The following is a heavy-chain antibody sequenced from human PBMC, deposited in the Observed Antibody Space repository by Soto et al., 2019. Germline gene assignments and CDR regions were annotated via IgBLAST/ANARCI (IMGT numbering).Heavy chain of an antibody. Sequence: EVQLVESGGGLVKPGGSLRLSCAASGFTFSIYSMNWVRQAPGQVLEWVTSISSSGSYIYYADSVTVRFTSSRANAQNSRYLQITRLKAEDTAMYYGARDSGLLYAALQFHYCGQETQIIVSS. CDR1: GFTFSIYS. CDR3: ARDSGLLYAALQFHY. J-gene: IGHJ4*02. CDR2: ISSSGSYI. D-gene: IGHD3-16*02. V-gene: IGHV3-21*01.